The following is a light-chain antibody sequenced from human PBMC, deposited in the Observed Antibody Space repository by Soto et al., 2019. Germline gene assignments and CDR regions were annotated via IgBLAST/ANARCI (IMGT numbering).Light chain of an antibody. Sequence: QSVLTQPPSVSEAPRQRVTISCSGSSSNIGNNAVTWYQQLPGKAPKLLIYYGDLLPSGVSDRFSGSKSGTSASLAISGLQSEDEADYYCAAWDDSLNGWVFGGGTKVTVL. CDR1: SSNIGNNA. V-gene: IGLV1-36*01. J-gene: IGLJ3*02. CDR3: AAWDDSLNGWV. CDR2: YGD.